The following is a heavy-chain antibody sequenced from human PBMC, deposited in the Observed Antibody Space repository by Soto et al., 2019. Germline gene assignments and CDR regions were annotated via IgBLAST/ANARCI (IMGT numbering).Heavy chain of an antibody. Sequence: ASVKVSCKASGYTFTSYGISCVRQTPGQGLEWMGWISAYNGNTNYAQKFQGRVTMTRNTSISTAYMELSSLRSEDTAVYYCARGRWNNDAFDIWGQGTMVTVSS. CDR1: GYTFTSYG. CDR3: ARGRWNNDAFDI. V-gene: IGHV1-18*01. D-gene: IGHD1-1*01. J-gene: IGHJ3*02. CDR2: ISAYNGNT.